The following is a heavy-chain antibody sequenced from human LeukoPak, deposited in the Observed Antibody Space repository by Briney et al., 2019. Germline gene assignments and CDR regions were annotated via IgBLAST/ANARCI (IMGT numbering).Heavy chain of an antibody. Sequence: SGGSLRLSCAASGFTFSSYAMSRVRQAPGKGLEWVSAISGIGGSTYYADSVKGRFTISRDNSKNTLYLQMNSLRAEDTAVYYCAKDRDYGSGSYCFDYWGQGTLVTVSS. CDR3: AKDRDYGSGSYCFDY. CDR2: ISGIGGST. CDR1: GFTFSSYA. J-gene: IGHJ4*02. V-gene: IGHV3-23*01. D-gene: IGHD3-10*01.